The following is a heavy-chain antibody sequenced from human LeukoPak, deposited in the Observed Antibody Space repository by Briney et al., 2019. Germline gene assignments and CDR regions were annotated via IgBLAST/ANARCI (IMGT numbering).Heavy chain of an antibody. J-gene: IGHJ6*03. CDR3: ARVQRRYHSSGYYYDHYYYYYMDV. CDR2: IYSSGST. Sequence: SETLSLTCTVSGGSISSDDYYWSWIRQPAGKGLKWIGRIYSSGSTKYNPSLKSRVTMSVDTSKNQFSLRLTSVTAADPAVYYCARVQRRYHSSGYYYDHYYYYYMDVWGKGTTVTVSS. CDR1: GGSISSDDYY. V-gene: IGHV4-61*02. D-gene: IGHD3-22*01.